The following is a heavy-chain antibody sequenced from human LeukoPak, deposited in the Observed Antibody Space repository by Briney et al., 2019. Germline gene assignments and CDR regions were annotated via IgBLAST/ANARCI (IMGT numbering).Heavy chain of an antibody. Sequence: GGSLRLSCAASGFTFSSYWMHWVRQAPGEGLVWVSRINSDGSSTSYADSVKGRFTISRDNAKNTLYLQMNSLRAEDTAVYYCARGGDKFYYYYGMDVWGQGTTVTVSS. CDR3: ARGGDKFYYYYGMDV. V-gene: IGHV3-74*01. J-gene: IGHJ6*02. CDR1: GFTFSSYW. CDR2: INSDGSST. D-gene: IGHD4-17*01.